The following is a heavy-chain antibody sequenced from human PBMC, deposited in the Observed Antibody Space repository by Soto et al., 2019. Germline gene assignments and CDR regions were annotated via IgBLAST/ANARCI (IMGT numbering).Heavy chain of an antibody. V-gene: IGHV4-31*03. CDR2: RSYSGST. Sequence: SETLSLTCTVSGGSVSSGDYYWSWVRQHPGKGLEWIGYRSYSGSTYYNPSLKSRVTIVVDTSRNQFSLRLSSVTAADTAVYYCAREGGLAYCGGDCLYNGLDPWGQRTPVTSPQ. CDR3: AREGGLAYCGGDCLYNGLDP. CDR1: GGSVSSGDYY. J-gene: IGHJ5*02. D-gene: IGHD2-21*02.